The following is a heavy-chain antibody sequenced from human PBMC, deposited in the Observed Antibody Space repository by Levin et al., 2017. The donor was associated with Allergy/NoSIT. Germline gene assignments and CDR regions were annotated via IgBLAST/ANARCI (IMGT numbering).Heavy chain of an antibody. J-gene: IGHJ4*02. CDR3: CRDDAYDFGDQPIFDY. Sequence: PGGSLRLSCTGSGFTFGDYGMSWFRQTPATGLEWVGFIKSKTFGETTYYAASVKDRFTISRDDSKSIAYLQMTGLKAEDTAVYYCCRDDAYDFGDQPIFDYWGQGVRVTVSS. CDR2: IKSKTFGETT. CDR1: GFTFGDYG. D-gene: IGHD4-17*01. V-gene: IGHV3-49*03.